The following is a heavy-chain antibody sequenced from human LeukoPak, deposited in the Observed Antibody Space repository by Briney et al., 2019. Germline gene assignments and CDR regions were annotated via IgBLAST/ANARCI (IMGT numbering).Heavy chain of an antibody. D-gene: IGHD6-6*01. CDR1: GLTFSSYS. J-gene: IGHJ6*02. Sequence: PGGSLRLSCAASGLTFSSYSMNWVRQAPGKGLEWVSYISSSSSTIYYADSVKGRFTISRDNAKNSLYLQMNSLRDEDTAVYYCARVYGSSTYYYYYGMDVWGQGTTVTVSS. V-gene: IGHV3-48*02. CDR3: ARVYGSSTYYYYYGMDV. CDR2: ISSSSSTI.